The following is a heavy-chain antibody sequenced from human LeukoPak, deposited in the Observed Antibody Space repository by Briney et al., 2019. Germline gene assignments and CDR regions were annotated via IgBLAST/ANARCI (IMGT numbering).Heavy chain of an antibody. J-gene: IGHJ5*01. CDR2: ITYSGGTT. CDR3: ARRVLRDRHFDS. V-gene: IGHV3-23*01. Sequence: GRSLRLSCAAPGFTFSSYGMAWVRQAPGKGLEWVSFITYSGGTTYYADSVKGRFTISRDNSKNTVYLQMNSLRGDDTAIYYCARRVLRDRHFDSWGLGTLVTVSS. CDR1: GFTFSSYG. D-gene: IGHD3-10*01.